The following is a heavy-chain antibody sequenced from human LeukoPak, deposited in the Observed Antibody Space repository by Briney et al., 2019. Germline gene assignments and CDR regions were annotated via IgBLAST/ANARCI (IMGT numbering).Heavy chain of an antibody. J-gene: IGHJ4*02. V-gene: IGHV3-23*01. CDR3: AKDPAVLRFSRAVDY. CDR2: ISGSGGST. D-gene: IGHD3-3*01. CDR1: GFTFSSYA. Sequence: PGGSLRLSCAASGFTFSSYAMSWVRQAPGKGLEWVSAISGSGGSTYYADSVKGRFTISRDNSKNTLYLQMNSLRAEDTAVYYCAKDPAVLRFSRAVDYWGQGTLVTVSS.